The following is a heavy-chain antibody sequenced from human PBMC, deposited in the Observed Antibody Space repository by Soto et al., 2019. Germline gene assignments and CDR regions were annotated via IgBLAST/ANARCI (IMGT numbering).Heavy chain of an antibody. J-gene: IGHJ4*02. D-gene: IGHD4-17*01. Sequence: GSLRLSCAASGFTFSSYSMNWVRQAPGKGLEWVSSISSGSSYIYYADSVKGRFTISRDNAKNSLYLQMNSLRAEDTAVYYCARESTTVPFDYWGQGTLVTVSS. CDR3: ARESTTVPFDY. CDR1: GFTFSSYS. V-gene: IGHV3-21*01. CDR2: ISSGSSYI.